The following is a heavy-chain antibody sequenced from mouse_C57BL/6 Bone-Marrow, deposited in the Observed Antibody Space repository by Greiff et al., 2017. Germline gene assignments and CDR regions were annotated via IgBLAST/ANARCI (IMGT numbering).Heavy chain of an antibody. D-gene: IGHD2-1*01. V-gene: IGHV3-5*01. J-gene: IGHJ4*01. CDR3: ARDALLSGAMDY. CDR2: IYYSGTI. Sequence: EVKLMESGPGLVKPSQTVFLTCTVTGISITTGNYRWSWIRQFPGNKLEWIGYIYYSGTITYNPSLPSRTTITRDTPKNQFFLEMNSLPAEDTATYYCARDALLSGAMDYWGQGTSVTVSS. CDR1: GISITTGNYR.